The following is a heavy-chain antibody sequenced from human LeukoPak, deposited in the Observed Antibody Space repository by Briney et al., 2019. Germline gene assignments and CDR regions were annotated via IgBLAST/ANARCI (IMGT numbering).Heavy chain of an antibody. V-gene: IGHV3-23*01. D-gene: IGHD3-3*01. CDR1: GFTFSSYA. CDR3: ARDLTIFGVSDY. CDR2: ISGSGGST. Sequence: GGSLRLSCAASGFTFSSYAMSWVRQAPGKGLEWVSAISGSGGSTYYADSVKGRFTISRDNSKNTLYLQMNSLRAEDTAVYYCARDLTIFGVSDYWGQGTLVTVSS. J-gene: IGHJ4*02.